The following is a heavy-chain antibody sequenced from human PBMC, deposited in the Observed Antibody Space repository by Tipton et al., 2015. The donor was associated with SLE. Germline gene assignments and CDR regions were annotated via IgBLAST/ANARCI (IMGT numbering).Heavy chain of an antibody. J-gene: IGHJ3*02. Sequence: QVQLVQSGAEVKKPGSSVKVSCKASGGTFSSYAISWVRQAPGQGLEWMGWISTYSDRTNHGHKFQDRLTLTTDSSTRTAYMELRSLKSDDTAMYYCARQWDYYDSSTYWDGFDIWGQGTMVTVSS. D-gene: IGHD3-22*01. CDR1: GGTFSSYA. CDR2: ISTYSDRT. V-gene: IGHV1-18*01. CDR3: ARQWDYYDSSTYWDGFDI.